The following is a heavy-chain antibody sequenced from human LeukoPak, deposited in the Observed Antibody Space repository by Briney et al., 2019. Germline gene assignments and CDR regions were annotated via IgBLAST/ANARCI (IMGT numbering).Heavy chain of an antibody. CDR2: ISDNEGRT. CDR3: ARHDSFIPY. J-gene: IGHJ4*02. D-gene: IGHD5-18*01. Sequence: GGSLRLSCAASGFTFNYYAMSWVRQAPGKGLEWVSSISDNEGRTYYTDSVKGRFTISRDNTKNTVYLQMHNLRADDPAVYFCARHDSFIPYWGQGALVTVSS. CDR1: GFTFNYYA. V-gene: IGHV3-23*01.